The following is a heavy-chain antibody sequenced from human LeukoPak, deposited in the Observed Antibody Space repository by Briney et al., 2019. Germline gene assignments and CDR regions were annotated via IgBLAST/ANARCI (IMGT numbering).Heavy chain of an antibody. Sequence: PSQTLSLTCTVSGVSISSGGYYWSWIRRHPGKGLEWIGYIYYSGSTYYNPSLKSRVTISVDTSKNQFSLKLSSVTAADTAVYYCARVTMVRGVHFDYWGQGTLVTVSS. V-gene: IGHV4-31*03. D-gene: IGHD3-10*01. CDR3: ARVTMVRGVHFDY. J-gene: IGHJ4*02. CDR1: GVSISSGGYY. CDR2: IYYSGST.